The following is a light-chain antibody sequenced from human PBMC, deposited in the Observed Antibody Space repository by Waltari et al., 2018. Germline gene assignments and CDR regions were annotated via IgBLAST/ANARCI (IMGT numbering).Light chain of an antibody. CDR2: DAS. CDR1: QGIGSA. J-gene: IGKJ4*01. Sequence: AVQLTPSPSSLSASVGDRVTVTCRASQGIGSALAWYQQKPGKPPKRLIYDASTLQSGVPPRFSGSGSGTDVTLTISSLQPEDFATYYCQQFNDFLGFGGGTKVEIK. V-gene: IGKV1D-13*01. CDR3: QQFNDFLG.